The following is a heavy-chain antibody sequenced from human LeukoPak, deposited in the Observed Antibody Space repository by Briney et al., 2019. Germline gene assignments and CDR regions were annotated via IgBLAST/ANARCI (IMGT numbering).Heavy chain of an antibody. V-gene: IGHV1-8*01. Sequence: ASVKVSCKVSGYTLTELSMHWVRQATGQGLEWMGWMNPNSGNTGYAQKFQGRVTMTRNTSISTAYMELSSLRSEDTAVYYCARVQWLAPQYYFDYWGQGTLVTVSS. D-gene: IGHD6-19*01. CDR2: MNPNSGNT. CDR1: GYTLTELS. CDR3: ARVQWLAPQYYFDY. J-gene: IGHJ4*02.